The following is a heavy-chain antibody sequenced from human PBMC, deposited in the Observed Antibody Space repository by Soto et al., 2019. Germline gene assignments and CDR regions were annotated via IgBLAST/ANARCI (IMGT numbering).Heavy chain of an antibody. D-gene: IGHD2-15*01. CDR1: GGTFSSYT. J-gene: IGHJ5*02. Sequence: QVQLVQSGAEVKKPGSSVKVSCTASGGTFSSYTISWVRQAPGKGLEWVGGIIPILGIAHYAQKFQGRVTMTADKSTSTAYMELSSLRSEDTAVYYCASHVQLGYCSGGSCRNWFDPWGQGTLVTVSS. V-gene: IGHV1-69*02. CDR2: IIPILGIA. CDR3: ASHVQLGYCSGGSCRNWFDP.